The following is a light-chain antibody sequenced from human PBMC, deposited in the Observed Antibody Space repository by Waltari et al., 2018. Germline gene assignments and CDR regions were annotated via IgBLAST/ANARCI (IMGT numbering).Light chain of an antibody. CDR2: AAS. CDR1: QSISSY. V-gene: IGKV1-39*01. CDR3: QQSYSTPRWT. Sequence: DIQMTQSPSSLSASVGDSVPITCRASQSISSYLNWYQQKPGKAPKLLIYAASSLQSGVPSRFSGSGSGTDFTLTISSLQPEDFATYYCQQSYSTPRWTFGQGTKVEIK. J-gene: IGKJ1*01.